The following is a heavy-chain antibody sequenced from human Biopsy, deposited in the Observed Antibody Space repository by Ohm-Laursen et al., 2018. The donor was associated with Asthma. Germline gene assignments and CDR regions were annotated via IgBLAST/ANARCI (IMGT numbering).Heavy chain of an antibody. CDR1: GFTFSIYD. V-gene: IGHV3-30-3*01. D-gene: IGHD6-19*01. J-gene: IGHJ4*02. CDR3: AREGVAGTHIED. Sequence: SLRLSCAASGFTFSIYDIHWVRQAPGKGLEWVAVISYDGSSIYYADSVKGRFTISRDNSKNTPSLQMSSLTAEDTAVYYCAREGVAGTHIEDWGQGTLVTVSS. CDR2: ISYDGSSI.